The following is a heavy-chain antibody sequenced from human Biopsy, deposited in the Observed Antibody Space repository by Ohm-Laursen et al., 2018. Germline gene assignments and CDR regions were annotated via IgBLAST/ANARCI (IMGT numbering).Heavy chain of an antibody. CDR3: ARRGSGGRSFDY. J-gene: IGHJ4*02. D-gene: IGHD2-15*01. Sequence: GTLSFTCTVSGGSISSYYWSRIRQPPGKGLEWIGFISNSGNTNYNPSLKSRVTISADTSKNQFSLKLGSVTVADTAVFYCARRGSGGRSFDYWGQGSLVTVSS. CDR2: ISNSGNT. CDR1: GGSISSYY. V-gene: IGHV4-59*08.